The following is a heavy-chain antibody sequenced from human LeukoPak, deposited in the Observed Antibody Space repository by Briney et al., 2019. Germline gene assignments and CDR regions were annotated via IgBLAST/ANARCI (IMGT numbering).Heavy chain of an antibody. Sequence: ASVKVSCKASGYTFTSYGISWVRQAPGQGLEWMGWISAYNGNTNYAQKLQGRVSMTTDTSTSTAYMELRSLRSDDTAVYYCARVEAVAGTAANWGQGTLVTVSS. D-gene: IGHD6-19*01. CDR2: ISAYNGNT. J-gene: IGHJ4*02. CDR3: ARVEAVAGTAAN. CDR1: GYTFTSYG. V-gene: IGHV1-18*01.